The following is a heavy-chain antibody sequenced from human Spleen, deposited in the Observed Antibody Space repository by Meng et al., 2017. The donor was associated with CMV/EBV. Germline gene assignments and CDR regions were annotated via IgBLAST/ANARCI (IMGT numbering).Heavy chain of an antibody. CDR3: ARDEGAVDY. CDR1: GFTFSDHY. CDR2: ITSTGSST. V-gene: IGHV3-69-1*02. J-gene: IGHJ4*02. Sequence: GGSLRLSCAASGFTFSDHYMHWVRQGPGKGLEWVSVITSTGSSTYFADAVKGRFTMSRDNAKNSLYLQMNSLRAEDTAVYYCARDEGAVDYWGQGTLVTVSS. D-gene: IGHD1-26*01.